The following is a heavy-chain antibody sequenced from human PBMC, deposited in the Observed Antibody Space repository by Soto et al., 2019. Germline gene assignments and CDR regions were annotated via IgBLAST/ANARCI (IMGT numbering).Heavy chain of an antibody. CDR2: FDPEDGET. CDR1: GYTLTELS. CDR3: ATGQHYDILTGIPIPWFDP. D-gene: IGHD3-9*01. V-gene: IGHV1-24*01. J-gene: IGHJ5*02. Sequence: GASVKVSCKVSGYTLTELSMHWVRQAPGKGLEWMGGFDPEDGETIYAQKFQGRVTMTEDTSTDTAYMELSSLRSEDTAVYYCATGQHYDILTGIPIPWFDPWGQGTLVTVSS.